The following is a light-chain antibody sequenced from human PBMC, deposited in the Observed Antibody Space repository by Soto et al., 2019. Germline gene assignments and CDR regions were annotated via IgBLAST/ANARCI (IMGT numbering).Light chain of an antibody. CDR2: GAS. J-gene: IGKJ1*01. V-gene: IGKV3-20*01. CDR1: QSVSSSF. CDR3: RHYDSSPLT. Sequence: EIVLTQSPGTLSLSPGERATLSCRASQSVSSSFLAWYQQKPGQAPRLLIYGASSRATGIPDRFSGSGSGTDFTLSISRLEPEDFAVYYWRHYDSSPLTVGQGTKVEIK.